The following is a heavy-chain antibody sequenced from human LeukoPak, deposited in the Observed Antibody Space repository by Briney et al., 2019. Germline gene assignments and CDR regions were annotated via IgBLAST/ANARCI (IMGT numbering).Heavy chain of an antibody. Sequence: PGGSLRLSCTASGFTFSSSTMTWVRQAPGKGLEWVSAISGSGDDTYYADSVKGRFTISRDNSKNTLYLQMNSLRAEDTAVYYCAKVPPYSSPYNWFDPWGQGTLVTVSS. D-gene: IGHD6-13*01. CDR3: AKVPPYSSPYNWFDP. J-gene: IGHJ5*02. CDR1: GFTFSSST. CDR2: ISGSGDDT. V-gene: IGHV3-23*01.